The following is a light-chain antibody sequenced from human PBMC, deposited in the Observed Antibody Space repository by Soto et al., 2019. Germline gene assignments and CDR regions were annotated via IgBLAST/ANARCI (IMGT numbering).Light chain of an antibody. CDR2: GAS. CDR1: QSVSNN. CDR3: QQYNNWPIT. V-gene: IGKV3-15*01. Sequence: EIVLMQSPGTLSVSPGERATLSCRASQSVSNNLAWYQQKPGQAPRLLIYGASTRATAIPARFSGSGSGTEFTLTISSLQSEDFEIYYCQQYNNWPITFGQGTRLEIK. J-gene: IGKJ5*01.